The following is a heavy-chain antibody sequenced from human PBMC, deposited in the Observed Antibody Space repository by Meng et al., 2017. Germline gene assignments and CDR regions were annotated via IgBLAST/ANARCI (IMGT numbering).Heavy chain of an antibody. Sequence: LVQYGAEATRPWTSVKVSCKASGVTFSSYTISWVRQAPGQGLEWMGRIIPILGIANYAQKFQGRVTITADKSTSTAYMELSSLRSEDTAVYYCARDPHYYDSRGEFDPWGQGTLVTVPS. V-gene: IGHV1-69*08. CDR2: IIPILGIA. CDR3: ARDPHYYDSRGEFDP. CDR1: GVTFSSYT. D-gene: IGHD3-22*01. J-gene: IGHJ5*02.